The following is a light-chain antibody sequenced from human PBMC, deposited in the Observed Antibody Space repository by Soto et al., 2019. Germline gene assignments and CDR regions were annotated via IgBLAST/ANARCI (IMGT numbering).Light chain of an antibody. V-gene: IGLV2-8*01. CDR1: DTDIGGYNY. CDR3: SSTAGNNNLV. J-gene: IGLJ3*02. CDR2: EVS. Sequence: QSALTQPASVSGSPGQSITVSCTGTDTDIGGYNYVSWYQQHPGKAPKLIIYEVSKRPSGVPDRFSGSKSGNTASLTVSGLQAEDEAVYYCSSTAGNNNLVFGGGTKLTVL.